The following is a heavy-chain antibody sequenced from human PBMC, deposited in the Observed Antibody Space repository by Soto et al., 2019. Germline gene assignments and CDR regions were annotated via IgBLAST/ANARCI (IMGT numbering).Heavy chain of an antibody. D-gene: IGHD2-15*01. J-gene: IGHJ4*02. Sequence: GESLKISCKGSGYSFTNYWINWVRQMPGKGLEWMGRIDPDDSYTNYSPSFQGHVTISVDKSISTAYLQWSSLQASDTAIYYCSRLPPPTYCSGSTCSGYWRQGTLVTVSS. CDR2: IDPDDSYT. CDR3: SRLPPPTYCSGSTCSGY. CDR1: GYSFTNYW. V-gene: IGHV5-10-1*01.